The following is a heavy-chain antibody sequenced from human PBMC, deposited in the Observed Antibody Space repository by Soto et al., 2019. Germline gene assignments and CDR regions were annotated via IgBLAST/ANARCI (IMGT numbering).Heavy chain of an antibody. D-gene: IGHD2-15*01. CDR3: AREQAGLPFDY. V-gene: IGHV3-48*03. CDR2: ISSSGSTI. CDR1: GFTFSSYE. J-gene: IGHJ4*02. Sequence: PGGSLRLSCAASGFTFSSYEMNWVRQAPGKGLEWVSYISSSGSTIYYADSVKGRFTISRDNAKNSLYLQMNSLRAEDTAVYYCAREQAGLPFDYWGQGTLVTVSS.